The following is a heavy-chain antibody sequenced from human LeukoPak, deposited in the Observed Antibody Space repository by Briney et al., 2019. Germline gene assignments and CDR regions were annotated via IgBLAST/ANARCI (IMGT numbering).Heavy chain of an antibody. CDR2: INSDGSST. CDR3: PSYKLTPSRSYYGFDY. V-gene: IGHV3-74*01. CDR1: GFTFSSYW. D-gene: IGHD1-26*01. Sequence: GGSLRLSCAASGFTFSSYWMHWDRQAPGKGLVWVSRINSDGSSTSYADSVKGRFTISRDNAKNTLYLQMNSLRAEDTAVYYCPSYKLTPSRSYYGFDYWGQGTLVTVSS. J-gene: IGHJ4*02.